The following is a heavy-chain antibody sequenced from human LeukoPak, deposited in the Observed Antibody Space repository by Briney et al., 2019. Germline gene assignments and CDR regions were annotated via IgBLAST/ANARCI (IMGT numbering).Heavy chain of an antibody. CDR3: ARDRYYDILTGYSNWFDP. Sequence: SETLSLTCTVSGGSISSSSYYWGWIRQPPGKGLEWIGSIYYSGSTYYNPSLKSRVTISVDTSKNQFSLELSSVTAADTAVYYCARDRYYDILTGYSNWFDPWGQGTLVTVSS. CDR1: GGSISSSSYY. J-gene: IGHJ5*02. CDR2: IYYSGST. V-gene: IGHV4-39*07. D-gene: IGHD3-9*01.